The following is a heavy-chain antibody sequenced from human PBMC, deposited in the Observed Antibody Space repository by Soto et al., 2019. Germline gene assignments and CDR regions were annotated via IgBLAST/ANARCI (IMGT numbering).Heavy chain of an antibody. CDR2: IYHTGTP. CDR3: ARLVFYGDSYYLDY. J-gene: IGHJ4*02. D-gene: IGHD4-17*01. V-gene: IGHV4-30-2*06. Sequence: SETLSLTCVVSGGSVSSGGYSWSWIRQSPEKGLEWIGYIYHTGTPYYTPSLKSRVTISSDTSRDQFSLKLSSLTAADTAVYYCARLVFYGDSYYLDYWGQGTLVTVSS. CDR1: GGSVSSGGYS.